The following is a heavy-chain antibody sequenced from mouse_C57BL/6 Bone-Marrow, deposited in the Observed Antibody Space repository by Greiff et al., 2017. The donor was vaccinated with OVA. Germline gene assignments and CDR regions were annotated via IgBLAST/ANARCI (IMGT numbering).Heavy chain of an antibody. V-gene: IGHV1-55*01. CDR1: GYTFTSYW. D-gene: IGHD1-1*01. CDR2: IYPGSGST. Sequence: VQLQQSGAELVKPGASVKMSCKASGYTFTSYWITWVKQRPGQGLEWLGDIYPGSGSTNYNEKFKSKATLTVDTSSSTAYMQLSSLTSEDSAVYYCASYYDGVGPYYAMDYWGQGTSVTVSS. J-gene: IGHJ4*01. CDR3: ASYYDGVGPYYAMDY.